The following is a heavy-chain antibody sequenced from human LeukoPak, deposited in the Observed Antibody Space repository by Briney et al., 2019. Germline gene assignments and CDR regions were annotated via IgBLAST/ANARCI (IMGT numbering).Heavy chain of an antibody. CDR1: GGSISSYY. J-gene: IGHJ5*02. V-gene: IGHV4-59*08. Sequence: SETLSLTCTVSGGSISSYYWSWIRQPPGKGLEWIGSIYHSGSTYYNPSLKSRVTISVDTSKNQFSLKLSSVTAADTAVYYCARGILGRNTRWFDPWGQGTLVTVSS. D-gene: IGHD1-14*01. CDR2: IYHSGST. CDR3: ARGILGRNTRWFDP.